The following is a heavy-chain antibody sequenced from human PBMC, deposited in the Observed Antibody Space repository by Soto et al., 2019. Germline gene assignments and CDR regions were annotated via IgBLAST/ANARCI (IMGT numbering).Heavy chain of an antibody. CDR2: INPNSGGT. D-gene: IGHD3-22*01. CDR3: ARIRYYYDSSGYYLYGTDV. J-gene: IGHJ6*02. V-gene: IGHV1-2*04. Sequence: ASVKVSCKASGYTFTGSYMHWVRQAPGQGLEWMGWINPNSGGTNYAQKFQGWVTMTRDTSISTAYMELSRLRADDTATYYCARIRYYYDSSGYYLYGTDVWGQGTRVTVSS. CDR1: GYTFTGSY.